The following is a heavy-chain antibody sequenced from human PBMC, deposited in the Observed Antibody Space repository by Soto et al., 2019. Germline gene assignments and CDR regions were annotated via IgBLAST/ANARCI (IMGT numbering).Heavy chain of an antibody. CDR1: GFTFSSYS. Sequence: EVQLVESGGGLVQPGGSLRLSCAASGFTFSSYSMNWVRQAPGKGLEWVSYISSSSSTIYYADSVKGRFTTSRDNAKNSLYLQMNSLRDEDTAVYYCAREPYDFLGNWFDPWGQGTLVTVSS. V-gene: IGHV3-48*02. CDR3: AREPYDFLGNWFDP. CDR2: ISSSSSTI. J-gene: IGHJ5*02. D-gene: IGHD3-3*01.